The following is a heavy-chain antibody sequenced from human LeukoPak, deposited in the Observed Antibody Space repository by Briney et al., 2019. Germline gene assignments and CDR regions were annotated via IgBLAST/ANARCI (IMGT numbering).Heavy chain of an antibody. Sequence: TSETLSLTCAVSGGSFSGYYWSWIRRPPGKGLEWIGEINHSGYTNYYPSLKSRVTISVDTSKNQFSLRLSSVTAADTAVYYCARNDYFGINNGMDVWGQGTTVTVS. D-gene: IGHD2/OR15-2a*01. CDR1: GGSFSGYY. J-gene: IGHJ6*02. CDR3: ARNDYFGINNGMDV. V-gene: IGHV4-34*01. CDR2: INHSGYT.